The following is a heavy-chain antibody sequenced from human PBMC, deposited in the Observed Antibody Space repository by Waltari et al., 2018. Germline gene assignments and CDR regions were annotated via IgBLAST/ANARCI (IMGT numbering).Heavy chain of an antibody. J-gene: IGHJ6*03. CDR2: IYYSGST. CDR3: ARGVITIFGVVIDNYYYYMDV. Sequence: QLQLQESGPGLVKPSETLSLTCTVSGGSISSSSYYWGWIRQPPGKGLEWIGSIYYSGSTYYNPSLKSRVTISVDTSKNQFSLKLSSVTAADTAVYYCARGVITIFGVVIDNYYYYMDVWGKGTTVTVSS. CDR1: GGSISSSSYY. D-gene: IGHD3-3*01. V-gene: IGHV4-39*07.